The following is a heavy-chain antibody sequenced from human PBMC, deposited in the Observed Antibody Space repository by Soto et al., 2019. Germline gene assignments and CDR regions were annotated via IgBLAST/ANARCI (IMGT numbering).Heavy chain of an antibody. Sequence: SETLSLTCAVYGGSFSGYYWSWIRQPPGKGLEWIGEINHSGSTNYNPSLKSRVTISVDTSKNQFSLKLSSVTAADTAVYYCARVGYYYDSSGYYQVGFDYWGQGTLVTVSS. CDR1: GGSFSGYY. V-gene: IGHV4-34*01. CDR2: INHSGST. J-gene: IGHJ4*02. D-gene: IGHD3-22*01. CDR3: ARVGYYYDSSGYYQVGFDY.